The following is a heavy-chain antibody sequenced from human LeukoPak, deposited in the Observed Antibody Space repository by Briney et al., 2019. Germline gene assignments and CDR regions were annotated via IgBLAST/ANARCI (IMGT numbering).Heavy chain of an antibody. CDR3: ARVLRPMASQYYFDY. D-gene: IGHD3-10*01. J-gene: IGHJ4*02. CDR2: INHSGST. CDR1: GFTFSNAW. Sequence: PGGSLRLSCAASGFTFSNAWMSWVRQAPGKGLEWIGEINHSGSTNYHPSLKSRVTISVDTSKNQFSLKLSSVTAADTAVYYCARVLRPMASQYYFDYWGQGTLVTVSS. V-gene: IGHV4-34*01.